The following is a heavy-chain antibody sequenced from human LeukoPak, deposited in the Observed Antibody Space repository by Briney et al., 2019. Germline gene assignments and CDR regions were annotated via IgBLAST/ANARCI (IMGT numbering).Heavy chain of an antibody. J-gene: IGHJ4*02. V-gene: IGHV3-23*01. Sequence: HAGGSLRLSCAASGFTFSSYAMCWVRQAPGKGLEWVSAISGSGGSTYYADSVKGRFTISRDNSKNTLYLQMNSLRAEDTAVYYCAKDRPAVAVAGTAAFDYWGQGTLVTVSS. CDR2: ISGSGGST. CDR1: GFTFSSYA. D-gene: IGHD6-19*01. CDR3: AKDRPAVAVAGTAAFDY.